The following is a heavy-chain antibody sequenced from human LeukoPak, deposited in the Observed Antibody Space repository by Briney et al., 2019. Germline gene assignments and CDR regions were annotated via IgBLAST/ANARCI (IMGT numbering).Heavy chain of an antibody. CDR1: GGSFSGYY. CDR3: AKHYMGSSYNHGLDC. CDR2: INHSGST. D-gene: IGHD3-10*01. V-gene: IGHV4-34*01. Sequence: SETLSLTCAVYGGSFSGYYWSWIRQPPGKGLEWIGEINHSGSTNYNPSLKSRVTISADTSKNQFSLKLSSVTAADTALYYCAKHYMGSSYNHGLDCWGQGTLVTVSS. J-gene: IGHJ4*02.